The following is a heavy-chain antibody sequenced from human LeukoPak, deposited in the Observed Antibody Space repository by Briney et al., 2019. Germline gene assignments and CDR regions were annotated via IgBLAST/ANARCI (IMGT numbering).Heavy chain of an antibody. V-gene: IGHV3-21*01. J-gene: IGHJ5*02. CDR2: ISSSSSYI. CDR3: ARDYDFWSGYSYNWFDP. Sequence: PGGSLRLSCAAPGFTFSSYSMNWVRQAPGKGPEWVSSISSSSSYIYYADSVKGRFTISRDNAKNSLYLQMNSLRAEDTAVYYCARDYDFWSGYSYNWFDPWGQGTLVTVSS. CDR1: GFTFSSYS. D-gene: IGHD3-3*01.